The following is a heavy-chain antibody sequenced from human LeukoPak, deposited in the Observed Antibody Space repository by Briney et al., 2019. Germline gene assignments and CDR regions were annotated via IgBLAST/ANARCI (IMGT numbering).Heavy chain of an antibody. CDR2: ISWNSGSI. Sequence: GRSLRLSCAASGFTFDDYAMHWVRQAPGKGLEWVSGISWNSGSIGYADSVKGRFTISRDNAKNSLYLQMSSLRAEDTAVYYCASRPITMVRGVIALKYYFDYWGQGTLVTVSS. CDR3: ASRPITMVRGVIALKYYFDY. D-gene: IGHD3-10*01. J-gene: IGHJ4*02. CDR1: GFTFDDYA. V-gene: IGHV3-9*01.